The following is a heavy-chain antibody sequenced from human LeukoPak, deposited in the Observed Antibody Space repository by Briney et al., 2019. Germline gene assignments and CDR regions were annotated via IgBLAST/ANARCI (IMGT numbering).Heavy chain of an antibody. J-gene: IGHJ4*02. V-gene: IGHV4-39*02. CDR1: GGSIAVNHYY. CDR3: AREHRSSKYFDS. Sequence: SETLSLTCSVSGGSIAVNHYYWGWIRQPPGKGLEWIGSGLYTGNTYSNPSLRSRVTISVDTSKNEFSLKMNSVTAADTAVYSCAREHRSSKYFDSWGQGALMIVSS. CDR2: GLYTGNT. D-gene: IGHD6-6*01.